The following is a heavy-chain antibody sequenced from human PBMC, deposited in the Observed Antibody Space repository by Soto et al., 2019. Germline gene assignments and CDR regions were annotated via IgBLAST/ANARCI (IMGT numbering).Heavy chain of an antibody. CDR1: GFSFSNYW. D-gene: IGHD3-16*01. Sequence: EVQLVESGGALVQPGGSLRLSCAASGFSFSNYWMHWVRQAPGKGLVWVSRINSDETTITYADSVKGRFTISRDNAKNTLYLQMNSLRAEDAAVYYCARAMGESWWRDPFDIWGQGTMVTVSS. J-gene: IGHJ3*02. CDR2: INSDETTI. V-gene: IGHV3-74*01. CDR3: ARAMGESWWRDPFDI.